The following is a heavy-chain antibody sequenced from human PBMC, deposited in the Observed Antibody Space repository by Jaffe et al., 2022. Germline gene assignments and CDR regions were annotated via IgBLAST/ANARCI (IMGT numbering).Heavy chain of an antibody. CDR3: TREDDYVWGSYRYTSLYDY. CDR2: IRSKAYGGTT. V-gene: IGHV3-49*04. D-gene: IGHD3-16*02. CDR1: GFTFGDYA. Sequence: EVQLVESGGGLVQPGRSLRLSCTASGFTFGDYAMSWVRQAPGKGLEWVGFIRSKAYGGTTEYAASVKGRFTISRDDSKSIAYLQMNSLKTEDTAVYYCTREDDYVWGSYRYTSLYDYWGQGTLVTVSS. J-gene: IGHJ4*02.